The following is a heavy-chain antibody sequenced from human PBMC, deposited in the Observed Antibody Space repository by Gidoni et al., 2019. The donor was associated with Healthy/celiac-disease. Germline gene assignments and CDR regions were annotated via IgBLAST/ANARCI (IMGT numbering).Heavy chain of an antibody. J-gene: IGHJ4*02. D-gene: IGHD4-17*01. CDR2: IYSGGST. CDR3: AREIYGDYDLGVDY. CDR1: GFPVSSNY. V-gene: IGHV3-66*02. Sequence: EVQLVASGGGLVQPVGSLRLSCAASGFPVSSNYMSWVRQAPGKGLEWVSVIYSGGSTYYADSVKGRFTISRDNSKNTLYLQMNSLRAEDTAVYYCAREIYGDYDLGVDYWGQGTLVTVSS.